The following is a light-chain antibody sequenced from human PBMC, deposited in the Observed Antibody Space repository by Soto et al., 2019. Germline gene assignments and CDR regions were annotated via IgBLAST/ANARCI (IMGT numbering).Light chain of an antibody. J-gene: IGLJ1*01. V-gene: IGLV2-11*01. CDR3: CSYAGIYTFV. CDR2: DVS. CDR1: SSDVGGYNY. Sequence: QSALTQPRSVSGSPGQSVTISCTGTSSDVGGYNYVSWYQQHPGKAPKLMIYDVSKRPSGVPDRFSGSNAGTTASLTISGLQADDAADYYCCSYAGIYTFVFGTGTKLTVL.